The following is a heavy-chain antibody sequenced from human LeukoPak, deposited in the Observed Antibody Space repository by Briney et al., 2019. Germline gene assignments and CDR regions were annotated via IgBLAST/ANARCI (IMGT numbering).Heavy chain of an antibody. CDR1: GGSISSGDYY. J-gene: IGHJ2*01. V-gene: IGHV4-30-4*01. D-gene: IGHD3-22*01. CDR2: IYYSGST. CDR3: ARDRITMMGGWYFDL. Sequence: SQTLSLTCTVSGGSISSGDYYWSWIRQPPGKGLEWLEYIYYSGSTYYNPSLKSRVTISVDTSKNQFSLKLSSVTAADTAVYYCARDRITMMGGWYFDLWGRGTLVTVSS.